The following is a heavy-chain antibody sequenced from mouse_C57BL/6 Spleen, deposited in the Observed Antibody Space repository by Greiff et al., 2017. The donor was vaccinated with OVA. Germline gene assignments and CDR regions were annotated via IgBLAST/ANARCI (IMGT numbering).Heavy chain of an antibody. J-gene: IGHJ3*01. CDR2: INPGSGGT. Sequence: VQLQQSGAELVRPGTSVKVSCKASGYAFTNYLIEWVKQRPGQGLEWIGVINPGSGGTNYNEKFKGKATLTADKSSSTAYMQLSSLTSEDSAVYFCAKGDYGSSYSAWFAYWGQGTLVTFSA. CDR3: AKGDYGSSYSAWFAY. V-gene: IGHV1-54*01. CDR1: GYAFTNYL. D-gene: IGHD1-1*01.